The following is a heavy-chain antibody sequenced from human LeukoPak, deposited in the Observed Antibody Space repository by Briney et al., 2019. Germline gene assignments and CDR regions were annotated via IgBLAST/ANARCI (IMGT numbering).Heavy chain of an antibody. CDR3: AIPYDSSGYYSDAFDI. V-gene: IGHV3-74*01. D-gene: IGHD3-22*01. Sequence: GGSLRLSCAASGFSFSSYWMHWVRQAPGTGLVWVSRIKSDGSTTNYADFVKGRFTISRDNAKNSLYLQMNSLRAEDTAVYYCAIPYDSSGYYSDAFDIWGQGTMVTVSS. CDR1: GFSFSSYW. J-gene: IGHJ3*02. CDR2: IKSDGSTT.